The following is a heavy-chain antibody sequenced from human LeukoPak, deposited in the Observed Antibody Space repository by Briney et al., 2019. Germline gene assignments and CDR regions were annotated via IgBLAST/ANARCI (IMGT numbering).Heavy chain of an antibody. CDR3: ARDVGASNFDS. D-gene: IGHD1-26*01. CDR2: IYTTGTA. CDR1: GDSITSYY. J-gene: IGHJ4*02. Sequence: SETLSLTCTVSGDSITSYYWSWIRQSAEKGLEWIGRIYTTGTANYNPSLKGRVTVSVDTSKNQFFLKLRSVTAADTAVYYCARDVGASNFDSWGQGVQVTVSS. V-gene: IGHV4-4*07.